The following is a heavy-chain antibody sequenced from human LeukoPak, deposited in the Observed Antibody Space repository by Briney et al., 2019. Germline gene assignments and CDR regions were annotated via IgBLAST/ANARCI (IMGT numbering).Heavy chain of an antibody. J-gene: IGHJ4*02. CDR1: GYTLTELS. D-gene: IGHD6-19*01. Sequence: GASVKVSCKVSGYTLTELSMHWVRQAPGKGLEWMGGFDPEDGETIYAQKFQGRVTMTEDTSTDTAYMELSSLRSEDTAVYYCAAAYSSGWNKWRFVDYWGQGTLVTVSS. V-gene: IGHV1-24*01. CDR3: AAAYSSGWNKWRFVDY. CDR2: FDPEDGET.